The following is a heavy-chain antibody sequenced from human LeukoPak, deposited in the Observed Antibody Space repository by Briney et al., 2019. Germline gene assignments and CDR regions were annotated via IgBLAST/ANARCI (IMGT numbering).Heavy chain of an antibody. V-gene: IGHV3-53*01. Sequence: GGSLRLTCAASGFTVSSNYMNWVRQAPGKGLEWVSVIYGGGNIYYADSVKGRFTISRDNSKNTLYLQMNSLRAEDTAVYYCARGAGYNYPYYFDYWGQGTLVTVSS. CDR3: ARGAGYNYPYYFDY. D-gene: IGHD5-24*01. J-gene: IGHJ4*02. CDR2: IYGGGNI. CDR1: GFTVSSNY.